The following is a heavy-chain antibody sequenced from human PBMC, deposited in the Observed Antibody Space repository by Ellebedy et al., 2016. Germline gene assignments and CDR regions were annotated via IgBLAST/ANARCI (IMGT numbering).Heavy chain of an antibody. J-gene: IGHJ4*02. Sequence: SETLSLXXTVSGGSISSSSYYWGWIRQPPGKGLEWIGSIYYSGSTYYNPSLKSRVTISVDTSKNQFSLKLSSVTAADTAVYYCASRRPAYYDFWRSYVGPVDYWGQGTLVTVSS. CDR3: ASRRPAYYDFWRSYVGPVDY. D-gene: IGHD3-3*01. V-gene: IGHV4-39*01. CDR2: IYYSGST. CDR1: GGSISSSSYY.